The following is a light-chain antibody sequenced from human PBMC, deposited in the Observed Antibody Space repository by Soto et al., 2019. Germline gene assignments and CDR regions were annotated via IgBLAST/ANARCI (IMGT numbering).Light chain of an antibody. CDR3: CSYAGGSNV. CDR2: EGS. CDR1: SSDVGSYKF. J-gene: IGLJ1*01. Sequence: QSALTQPASVSGSPGQSITISCTGTSSDVGSYKFVSWYQQHPGKAPKLMIYEGSKRPSGVYDRFSGSKSGNTASLTISGLQADDEADYFCCSYAGGSNVFGTGTKGTVL. V-gene: IGLV2-23*03.